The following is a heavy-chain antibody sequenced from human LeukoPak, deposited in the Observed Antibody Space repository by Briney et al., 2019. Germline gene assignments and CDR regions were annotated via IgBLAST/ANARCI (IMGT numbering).Heavy chain of an antibody. D-gene: IGHD6-19*01. V-gene: IGHV3-48*04. J-gene: IGHJ3*02. CDR2: ISSSSSTI. Sequence: GGSLRLSCAASGFTFSSYSMNWVRQAPGKGLEWVSYISSSSSTIYYADSVKGRFTISRDNAKNSLYLQMNSLRAEDTAVYYCARVYSSGWYDAFDIWGRGTMVTVSS. CDR3: ARVYSSGWYDAFDI. CDR1: GFTFSSYS.